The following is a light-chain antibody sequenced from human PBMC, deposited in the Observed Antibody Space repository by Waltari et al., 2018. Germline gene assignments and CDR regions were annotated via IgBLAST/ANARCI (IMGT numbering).Light chain of an antibody. Sequence: QSAPTQPPSVSGSPGQSVTISCTGTSSDVGGYNYVSWYQQHPGKAPKLMIYGVSSRPSGVSDRFSGSKSGNTASLTISGLQAEDEADYYCCSYTTSSTWVFGGGTRLTVL. CDR2: GVS. J-gene: IGLJ2*01. V-gene: IGLV2-14*01. CDR1: SSDVGGYNY. CDR3: CSYTTSSTWV.